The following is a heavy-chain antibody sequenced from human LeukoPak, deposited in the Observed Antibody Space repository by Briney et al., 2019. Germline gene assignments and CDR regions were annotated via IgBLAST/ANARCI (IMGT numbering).Heavy chain of an antibody. V-gene: IGHV5-51*01. J-gene: IGHJ3*01. CDR3: ATPNITSHYDSRGYDAFDV. Sequence: GESLKISCKGSGYHFNAFWIAWVRPMPGKGLEWMGIIYPDDSDTRYSPSFQGQVTISADKSVSIAYLQWSSLKASDTAIYYCATPNITSHYDSRGYDAFDVWGQGTMVIVSS. D-gene: IGHD3-22*01. CDR2: IYPDDSDT. CDR1: GYHFNAFW.